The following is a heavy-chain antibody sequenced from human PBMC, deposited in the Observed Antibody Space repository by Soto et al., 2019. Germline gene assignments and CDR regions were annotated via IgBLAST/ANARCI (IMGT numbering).Heavy chain of an antibody. CDR3: ARSVGVRGTDHAFDI. CDR1: GGSISSGGYY. D-gene: IGHD3-10*01. CDR2: IYYSGST. J-gene: IGHJ3*02. Sequence: QVQLQESGPGLVKPSQTLSLTCTVSGGSISSGGYYWSWIRQHPGKGLEWIGYIYYSGSTYYNPSLKSRVTISVDTSKNQFSLKLSAVTAADTAVYYCARSVGVRGTDHAFDIWGQGTMVTVSS. V-gene: IGHV4-31*03.